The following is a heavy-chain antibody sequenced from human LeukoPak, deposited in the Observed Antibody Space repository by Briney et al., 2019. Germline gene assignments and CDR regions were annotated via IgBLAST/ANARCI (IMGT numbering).Heavy chain of an antibody. V-gene: IGHV1-2*02. CDR1: GYIFTGYY. D-gene: IGHD3-22*01. J-gene: IGHJ6*03. CDR3: ARGSSGYYPFYYDYYMDV. CDR2: INPNSGDT. Sequence: ASVKVSCKASGYIFTGYYIHWVRQAPGQGLEWMGWINPNSGDTNYAQKFQGRVTMTRDTSLTTVYMELSRLRSNDTAIYYCARGSSGYYPFYYDYYMDVWGKGTTVTVSS.